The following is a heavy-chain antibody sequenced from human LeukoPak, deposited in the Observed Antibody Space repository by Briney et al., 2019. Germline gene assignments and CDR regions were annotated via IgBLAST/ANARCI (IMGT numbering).Heavy chain of an antibody. V-gene: IGHV4-31*03. CDR2: IYYSGST. J-gene: IGHJ4*02. CDR3: ARDITVGGDYGFDY. D-gene: IGHD4-17*01. CDR1: GGSISSGGYY. Sequence: SETLSLTCTVSGGSISSGGYYWSWIRQHPGKGLEWIGYIYYSGSTYYNPSLKSRVTISVDTSKNQFSLKLSSVTAADTAVYYCARDITVGGDYGFDYWGQGTLVTVSS.